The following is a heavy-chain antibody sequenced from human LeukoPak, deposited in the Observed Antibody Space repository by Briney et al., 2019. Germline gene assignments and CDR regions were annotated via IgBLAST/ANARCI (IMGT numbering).Heavy chain of an antibody. V-gene: IGHV3-74*01. CDR1: GFTFCNSW. J-gene: IGHJ6*02. Sequence: GESLRLSCAASGFTFCNSWMQWVRQVPGKGLVWVSRINTDGTSTSYADSVRGRFIISRDNAKNTLYLQMNSLRAEDTAVYYCARPQQGGTTRSHGLDVWGQGTTVTVSS. D-gene: IGHD2-2*01. CDR2: INTDGTST. CDR3: ARPQQGGTTRSHGLDV.